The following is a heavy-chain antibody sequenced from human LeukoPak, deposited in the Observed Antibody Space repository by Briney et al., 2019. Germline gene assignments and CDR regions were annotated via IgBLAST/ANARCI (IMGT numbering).Heavy chain of an antibody. J-gene: IGHJ4*02. CDR3: ARAPEPYYYDSSGYYDY. Sequence: GGSLRLSCAASGFTFSSYWMSWVRQAPGKGLEWVANIKQDGSEKYYVDSVKGRFTISRDNAKNSLYLQMKSLRAEDTAVCYCARAPEPYYYDSSGYYDYWGQGTLVTVSS. CDR1: GFTFSSYW. CDR2: IKQDGSEK. D-gene: IGHD3-22*01. V-gene: IGHV3-7*01.